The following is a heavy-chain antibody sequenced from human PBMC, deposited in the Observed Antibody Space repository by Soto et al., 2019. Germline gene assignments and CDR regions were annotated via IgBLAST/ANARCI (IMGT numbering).Heavy chain of an antibody. CDR2: INANSGAT. CDR1: GYKFTGYF. D-gene: IGHD2-8*01. Sequence: ASVKVSCKASGYKFTGYFVHWVRQAPGQGLEWVGWINANSGATYYARNFQGRVTMTRDMSISTAYMELSSLTSDDTAVYYCARGYSYATGMDVWGQGT. CDR3: ARGYSYATGMDV. J-gene: IGHJ6*02. V-gene: IGHV1-2*02.